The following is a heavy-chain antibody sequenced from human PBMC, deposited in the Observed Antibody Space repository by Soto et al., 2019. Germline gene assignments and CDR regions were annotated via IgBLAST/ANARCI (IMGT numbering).Heavy chain of an antibody. CDR2: ISYDGSNK. D-gene: IGHD7-27*01. Sequence: QVQLVESGGGVVQPGRSLRLSCAASGFTFSSYAMHWVRQAPGKGLEWVAVISYDGSNKYYADSVKGRFTISRDNSKNTLYLQMNGLGADDTAVYYCARPLGRDVYNWGYFDLWGRGTLVTVSS. CDR1: GFTFSSYA. J-gene: IGHJ2*01. V-gene: IGHV3-30-3*01. CDR3: ARPLGRDVYNWGYFDL.